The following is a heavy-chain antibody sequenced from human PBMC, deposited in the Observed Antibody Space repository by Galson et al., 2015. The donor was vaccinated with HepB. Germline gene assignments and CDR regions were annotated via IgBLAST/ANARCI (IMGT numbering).Heavy chain of an antibody. CDR2: FDPEDGET. J-gene: IGHJ3*02. D-gene: IGHD4-17*01. CDR1: GYTLTELS. CDR3: ATDLMTTVTLRADAFDI. Sequence: SVKVSCKVSGYTLTELSMHWVRQAPGKGLEWMGGFDPEDGETIYAQKFQGRVTMTEDTSTDTAYMELSSLRSEDTAVYYCATDLMTTVTLRADAFDIWGQGTMVTVSS. V-gene: IGHV1-24*01.